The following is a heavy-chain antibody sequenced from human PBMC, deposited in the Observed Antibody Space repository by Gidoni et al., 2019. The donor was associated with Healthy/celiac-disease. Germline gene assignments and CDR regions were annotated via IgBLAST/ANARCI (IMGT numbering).Heavy chain of an antibody. CDR1: GFTFSSYS. J-gene: IGHJ5*02. V-gene: IGHV3-21*01. CDR2: ISSSSSYI. D-gene: IGHD6-13*01. CDR3: ARDLSSSWYGLDWFDP. Sequence: EVQLVESGGGLVKPGGYLRPSGPASGFTFSSYSMNWFRQAPGKGLEWVSSISSSSSYIYYADSVKGRFTISRDNAKNSLYLQMNSLRAEDTAVYYCARDLSSSWYGLDWFDPWGQGTLVTVSS.